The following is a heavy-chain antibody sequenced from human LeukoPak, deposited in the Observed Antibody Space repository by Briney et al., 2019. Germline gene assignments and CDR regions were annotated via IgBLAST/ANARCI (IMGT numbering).Heavy chain of an antibody. D-gene: IGHD2-15*01. V-gene: IGHV4-34*01. CDR3: ARLVEYCSGSSCYTNWFDP. CDR1: DGSFSSYY. Sequence: PSETLSLTCGVYDGSFSSYYWSWIRQPPGKGLEWIGEINHSGSTNYNPSLKSRVTISVGTSKNQFSLKLSSVTAADTAVYYCARLVEYCSGSSCYTNWFDPWGQGTLVTVSS. CDR2: INHSGST. J-gene: IGHJ5*02.